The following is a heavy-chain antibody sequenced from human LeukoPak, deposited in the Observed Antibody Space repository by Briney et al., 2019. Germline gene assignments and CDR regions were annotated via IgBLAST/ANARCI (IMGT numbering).Heavy chain of an antibody. V-gene: IGHV4-59*01. CDR1: GGSISSYY. J-gene: IGHJ5*01. D-gene: IGHD3-22*01. CDR2: IYYSGST. Sequence: PSETLSLTCTVSGGSISSYYWSWIRQPPGKGLEWIGYIYYSGSTNYNPSLKSRVTISVDTSKNQFSLKLSSVTAADTAVYYCARDNSSGWYGYWGHGTLVTVSS. CDR3: ARDNSSGWYGY.